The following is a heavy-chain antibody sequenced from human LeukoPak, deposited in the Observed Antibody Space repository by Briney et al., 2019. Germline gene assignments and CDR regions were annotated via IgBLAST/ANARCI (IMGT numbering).Heavy chain of an antibody. CDR2: ISGSGGGT. Sequence: GGSLRLSCAASGFTFSSYAMSWVRQAPGKGLEWVSAISGSGGGTYYADSVKGRFTISRDNSKNTLYLQMNSLRAEDTAVYYCAKWRAGDQSLDYWGQGTLVTVSS. CDR1: GFTFSSYA. J-gene: IGHJ4*02. D-gene: IGHD7-27*01. CDR3: AKWRAGDQSLDY. V-gene: IGHV3-23*01.